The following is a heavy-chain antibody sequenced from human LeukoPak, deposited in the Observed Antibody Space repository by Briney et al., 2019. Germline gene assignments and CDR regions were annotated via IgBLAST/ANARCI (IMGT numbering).Heavy chain of an antibody. J-gene: IGHJ6*02. CDR2: ISGSGGST. D-gene: IGHD6-13*01. CDR3: AKDDHSSGYSSSWYGGYYYYGMDV. Sequence: GGYLRLSCAASGFTFSSYAMSWVRQAPGKGLEWVSAISGSGGSTYYADSVKGRFTISRDNSKNTLYLQMNSLRAEDTAVYYCAKDDHSSGYSSSWYGGYYYYGMDVWGQGTTVTVSS. V-gene: IGHV3-23*01. CDR1: GFTFSSYA.